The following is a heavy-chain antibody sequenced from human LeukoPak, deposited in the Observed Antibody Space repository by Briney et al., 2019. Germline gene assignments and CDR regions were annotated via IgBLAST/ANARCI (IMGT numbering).Heavy chain of an antibody. V-gene: IGHV3-43D*03. Sequence: PGGSLRLSCAASGFTFDDYAMHWVRQAPGKGPEWVSLISWDGRSTYYADSVKGRFTISRDNSKDSLYLHMNSLRAEDTALYYCTKDIGNYDGFDYWGQGTLVTVSS. CDR3: TKDIGNYDGFDY. J-gene: IGHJ4*02. CDR2: ISWDGRST. D-gene: IGHD4-11*01. CDR1: GFTFDDYA.